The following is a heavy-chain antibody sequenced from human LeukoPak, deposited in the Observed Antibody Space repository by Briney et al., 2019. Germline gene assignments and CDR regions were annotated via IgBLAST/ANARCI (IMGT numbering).Heavy chain of an antibody. CDR2: IYYSGST. CDR3: ARARDGHINNWFDP. CDR1: GGSINSYY. V-gene: IGHV4-59*01. Sequence: SETLSLTGTVSGGSINSYYWSWIRQPPGKGLEWIGYIYYSGSTNYNPSLKSRVTISVDTSKNQFSLKMSSVTAADTAVYYCARARDGHINNWFDPWGQGTLVIVSS. J-gene: IGHJ5*02. D-gene: IGHD5-24*01.